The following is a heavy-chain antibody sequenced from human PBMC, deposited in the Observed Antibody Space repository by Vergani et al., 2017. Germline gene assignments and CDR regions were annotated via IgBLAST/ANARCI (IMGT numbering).Heavy chain of an antibody. J-gene: IGHJ4*02. CDR3: ARDSDCGD. Sequence: QVQLVQSGAEVKKPGASVKVSCKASGYTFTSYYMHWVRQAPGQGLEWMGIINPNSGGTNYAQKFQGRVTMTRDTSISTAYMELNSLRAEDTAVYYCARDSDCGDWGQGTLVTVSS. CDR1: GYTFTSYY. CDR2: INPNSGGT. V-gene: IGHV1-2*02. D-gene: IGHD2-21*02.